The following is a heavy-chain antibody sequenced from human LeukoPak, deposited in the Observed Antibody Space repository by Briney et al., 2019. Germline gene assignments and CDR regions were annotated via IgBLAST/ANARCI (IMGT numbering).Heavy chain of an antibody. V-gene: IGHV3-73*01. CDR2: IRSKANSYAT. CDR3: TSSIAAAGNYYYGMDV. Sequence: PGGSLKLSCAASGFTFSGSAIHWVRQASGKGLEWVGRIRSKANSYATAYAASVKGRFTIPRDDSKNTAYLQMNSLKTEDTAVYYCTSSIAAAGNYYYGMDVWGQGTTVTVSS. J-gene: IGHJ6*02. D-gene: IGHD6-13*01. CDR1: GFTFSGSA.